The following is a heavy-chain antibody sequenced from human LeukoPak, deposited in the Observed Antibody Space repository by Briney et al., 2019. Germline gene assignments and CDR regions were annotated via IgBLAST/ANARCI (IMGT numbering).Heavy chain of an antibody. V-gene: IGHV7-4-1*02. CDR3: ARHDNDDDFDY. J-gene: IGHJ4*02. CDR2: INMYTANP. D-gene: IGHD3-16*01. CDR1: GYTFTSYG. Sequence: ASVKVSCTASGYTFTSYGISWVRQAPGQGLEWMGWINMYTANPAYAQGFTERFVFSLDTSVTTAYLQISNLKTEDTAVYYCARHDNDDDFDYWGQGTLVTVSS.